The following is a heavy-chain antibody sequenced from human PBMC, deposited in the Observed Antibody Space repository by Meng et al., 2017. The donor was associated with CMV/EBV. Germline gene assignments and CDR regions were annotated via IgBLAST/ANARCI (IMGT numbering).Heavy chain of an antibody. CDR2: IWYDGSNK. CDR3: ANTVRPKWNYYGMDV. J-gene: IGHJ6*02. D-gene: IGHD1-26*01. Sequence: GESLKISCAASGFTFSSYGMHWVRQAPGKGLEWVAVIWYDGSNKYYADSVKGRFTISRDNSKNTLYLQMNGLRAEDTAVYYCANTVRPKWNYYGMDVWGQGTTVTVSS. V-gene: IGHV3-33*06. CDR1: GFTFSSYG.